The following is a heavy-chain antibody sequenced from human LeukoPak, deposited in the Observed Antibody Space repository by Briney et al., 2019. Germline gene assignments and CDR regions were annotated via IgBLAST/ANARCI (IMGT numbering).Heavy chain of an antibody. CDR1: GFTFSSYG. V-gene: IGHV3-30*18. CDR2: ISYDGSNK. J-gene: IGHJ4*02. Sequence: GSLRLACAASGFTFSSYGMHWVRQAPGKGLEWVAVISYDGSNKYYADSVKGRFTISRDNSKNTLYLQMNSLRAEDTAVYYCAKDLPSRAIDYWGQGTLVTVSS. CDR3: AKDLPSRAIDY.